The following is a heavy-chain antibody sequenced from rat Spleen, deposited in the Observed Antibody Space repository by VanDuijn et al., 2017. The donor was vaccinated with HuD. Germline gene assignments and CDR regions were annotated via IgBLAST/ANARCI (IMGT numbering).Heavy chain of an antibody. D-gene: IGHD1-6*01. CDR1: GFTFSRYW. Sequence: EVQLVETGGGLVQPGRSLKLSCVASGFTFSRYWMYWVRQAPGKGLEWVSSINPDSTSTYYSDSVKGRFTISRANAENTVYLQMDSLRSEDTATYYCATWGDYGLPFDYWGQGVMVTVSS. CDR3: ATWGDYGLPFDY. V-gene: IGHV5-58*01. J-gene: IGHJ2*01. CDR2: INPDSTST.